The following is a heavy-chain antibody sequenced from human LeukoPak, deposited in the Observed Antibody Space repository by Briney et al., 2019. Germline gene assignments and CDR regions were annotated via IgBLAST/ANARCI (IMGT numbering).Heavy chain of an antibody. J-gene: IGHJ6*04. CDR2: INSSSSHI. CDR1: GFIFSTYS. D-gene: IGHD3-10*01. V-gene: IGHV3-21*01. Sequence: GGSLRLSCAASGFIFSTYSMNWVRQAPGKGLEWVSSINSSSSHIYYADSVKGRLTISRDNAKNSLYLQIYSLRAQDTAVYYCARDTRFGALYDSSYHGMDVWGKGTTVTVSS. CDR3: ARDTRFGALYDSSYHGMDV.